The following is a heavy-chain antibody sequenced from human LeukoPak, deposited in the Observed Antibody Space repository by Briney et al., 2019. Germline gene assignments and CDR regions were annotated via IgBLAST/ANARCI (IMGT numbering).Heavy chain of an antibody. CDR3: AKTNTADGSIDF. V-gene: IGHV4-59*08. D-gene: IGHD2-8*01. CDR2: IFYSGGT. Sequence: SETLSLTCTVSGGSMSGHWWSWIRQPPGKGLEWIGDIFYSGGTNNNSPLRSRLTMSLDTSKNQFSLKLSSVTAADTAMYYCAKTNTADGSIDFWGQGILVIASS. CDR1: GGSMSGHW. J-gene: IGHJ4*02.